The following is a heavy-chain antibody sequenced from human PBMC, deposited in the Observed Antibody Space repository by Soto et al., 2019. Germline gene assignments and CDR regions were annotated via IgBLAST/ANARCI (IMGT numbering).Heavy chain of an antibody. CDR2: IYYSGST. J-gene: IGHJ6*02. CDR1: GGSISSSSYY. V-gene: IGHV4-39*01. Sequence: SETLSLTCTVSGGSISSSSYYWGWIRQPPGKGLEWIGSIYYSGSTYYNPSLKSRVTISVDTSKNQFSLKLSSVTAADTAVYYCARQGSSYPTYYYGMDVWGQGTTVTVS. D-gene: IGHD6-13*01. CDR3: ARQGSSYPTYYYGMDV.